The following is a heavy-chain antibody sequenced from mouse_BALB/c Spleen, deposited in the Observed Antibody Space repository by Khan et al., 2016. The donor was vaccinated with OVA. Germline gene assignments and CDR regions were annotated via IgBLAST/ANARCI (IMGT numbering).Heavy chain of an antibody. Sequence: QVRLQQSGAELARPGASVKLSCKASGYTFTDYNINWVKQRPGQGLEWIGEIYPGSNNTYYNEKFKGKATLTADKSSRTAYMQLSSLTSADSAVFFCAGQWGALFTYRGQGTLDTVSA. CDR3: AGQWGALFTY. CDR2: IYPGSNNT. CDR1: GYTFTDYN. J-gene: IGHJ3*01. V-gene: IGHV1-77*01.